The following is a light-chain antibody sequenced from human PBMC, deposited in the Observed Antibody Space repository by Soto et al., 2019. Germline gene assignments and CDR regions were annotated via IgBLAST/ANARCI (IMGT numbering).Light chain of an antibody. Sequence: DVVLTQSPLSLPVTLGQPASISCRSSQSLVYSDGNTYLNWFQQRPGRSPRRLIYDVSNRDSGVPDRFSGSGSVTDFTLMITRVEAEDVGVYYCMQGTHWPPLTFGQGTRLEIK. CDR3: MQGTHWPPLT. CDR1: QSLVYSDGNTY. CDR2: DVS. J-gene: IGKJ5*01. V-gene: IGKV2-30*01.